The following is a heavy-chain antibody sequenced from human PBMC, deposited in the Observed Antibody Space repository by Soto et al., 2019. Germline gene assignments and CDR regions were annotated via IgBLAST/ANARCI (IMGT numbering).Heavy chain of an antibody. D-gene: IGHD2-15*01. J-gene: IGHJ6*02. CDR3: ARSQGGSSSLDIYYYYYYGMDV. Sequence: QVQLVQSGAEVQKPGSSVKVSCKAPGGTFSSYAISWVRQAPGQGLEWMGGIIPIFGTANYAQKFQGRVTITADESTSTGYMELSNLRSEDTAVYYCARSQGGSSSLDIYYYYYYGMDVWGQGTTVTVSS. CDR1: GGTFSSYA. V-gene: IGHV1-69*01. CDR2: IIPIFGTA.